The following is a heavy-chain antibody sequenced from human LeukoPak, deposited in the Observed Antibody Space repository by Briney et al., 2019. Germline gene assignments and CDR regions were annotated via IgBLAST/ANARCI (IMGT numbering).Heavy chain of an antibody. J-gene: IGHJ4*02. Sequence: PWGSLRLSCAASGFTFSSYELNWVRQAPGKGLEWVSYISSSGSTIKYADSVKGRFTISRGNAKNSLYLQMNSLRAEDTAVYYCARHGFRKYYFDYWGQGTLVTVSS. CDR3: ARHGFRKYYFDY. V-gene: IGHV3-48*03. CDR1: GFTFSSYE. D-gene: IGHD3-10*01. CDR2: ISSSGSTI.